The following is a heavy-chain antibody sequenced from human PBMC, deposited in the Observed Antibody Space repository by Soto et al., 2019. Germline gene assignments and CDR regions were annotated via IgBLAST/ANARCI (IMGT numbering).Heavy chain of an antibody. V-gene: IGHV1-18*01. J-gene: IGHJ1*01. D-gene: IGHD1-26*01. Sequence: ASVKVSFRASGYTFTSDGISWVRQAPGQGLEWMGWISAYNGNTNYAQKLQGRVTMTTDTSTSTAYMELRSLRSDDTAVYYCAGPVGAGYFQHWGQGTLVTVS. CDR2: ISAYNGNT. CDR3: AGPVGAGYFQH. CDR1: GYTFTSDG.